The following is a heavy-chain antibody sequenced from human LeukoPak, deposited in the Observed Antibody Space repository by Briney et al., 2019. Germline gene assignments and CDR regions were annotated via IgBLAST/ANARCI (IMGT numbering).Heavy chain of an antibody. CDR3: ARHENQGRSGSYGDWFDP. D-gene: IGHD1-26*01. J-gene: IGHJ5*02. CDR1: GYSISSGYY. Sequence: SETLSLTCAVSGYSISSGYYWGWIRQPPGKGLEWIGSIYHSGSTYYNPSLKSRVTISVDTSKNQFSLKLSSVTAADTAVYYCARHENQGRSGSYGDWFDPWGQGTLVTVSS. CDR2: IYHSGST. V-gene: IGHV4-38-2*01.